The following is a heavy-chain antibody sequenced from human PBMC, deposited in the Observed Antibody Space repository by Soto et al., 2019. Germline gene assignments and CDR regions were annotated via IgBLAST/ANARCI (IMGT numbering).Heavy chain of an antibody. CDR2: IIPFFKAT. CDR3: ARDVPLNYYDGTFSYYAMDV. J-gene: IGHJ6*02. V-gene: IGHV1-69*13. D-gene: IGHD3-16*01. Sequence: SVKVSCKASGGTFSSHAISWVRRAPGQGLEWMGGIIPFFKATNYAQKFQGRVTITADDSTSTAYMDLYSLRSEDTAVYYCARDVPLNYYDGTFSYYAMDVWGQGTTVTVSS. CDR1: GGTFSSHA.